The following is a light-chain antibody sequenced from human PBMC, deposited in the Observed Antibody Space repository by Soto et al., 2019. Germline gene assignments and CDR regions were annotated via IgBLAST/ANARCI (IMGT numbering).Light chain of an antibody. Sequence: DIKMTQSPSSLSASVGDRVTITCRASQSISSYLNWYQQKPGKAPKLLIYAASSLQSGVTSRFSGSGSGKDFPLTISSLQAEDFATYYFQQNYSTPGGFTFGPGTKVDI. CDR2: AAS. J-gene: IGKJ3*01. CDR1: QSISSY. V-gene: IGKV1-39*01. CDR3: QQNYSTPGGFT.